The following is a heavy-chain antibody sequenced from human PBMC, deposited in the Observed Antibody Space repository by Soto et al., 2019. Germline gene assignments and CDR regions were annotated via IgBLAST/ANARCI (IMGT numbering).Heavy chain of an antibody. CDR3: ARSLGYCSSTSCYFDY. CDR2: IYYSGST. J-gene: IGHJ4*02. Sequence: SETLSLTCTVSGGSISSYYWSWIRQPPGKGLEWIGYIYYSGSTNYNPSLKSRVTISVDTSKNQFSLKLSSVTAADTAVYYCARSLGYCSSTSCYFDYWGQGTLVTVSS. D-gene: IGHD2-2*03. V-gene: IGHV4-59*08. CDR1: GGSISSYY.